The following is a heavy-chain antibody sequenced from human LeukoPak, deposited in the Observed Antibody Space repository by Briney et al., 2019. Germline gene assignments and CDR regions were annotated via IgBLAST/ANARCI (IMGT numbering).Heavy chain of an antibody. CDR3: SKGLAPTGTTHTAAGY. Sequence: GGSLRLSCTVSGFTFSPYAMSWVRQAPGKGLEWASSISTSGGNTYYADSVKGRFTISRDNSKNTLYLQMNSLRAEDSGVYYCSKGLAPTGTTHTAAGYWGQGTLVTVSS. V-gene: IGHV3-23*01. J-gene: IGHJ4*02. CDR2: ISTSGGNT. D-gene: IGHD1-1*01. CDR1: GFTFSPYA.